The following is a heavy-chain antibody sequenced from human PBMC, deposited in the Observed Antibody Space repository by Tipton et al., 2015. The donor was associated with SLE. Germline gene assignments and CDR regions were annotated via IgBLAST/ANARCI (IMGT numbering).Heavy chain of an antibody. J-gene: IGHJ5*02. CDR1: GYSITSGDY. Sequence: TLSLTCAVSGYSITSGDYWGWIRQPPGKGPEWVGCLYHRGSTYYNPSLKSRVTISTDTSKNEIYLKLTSVTATDTAVYFCARDPYDSTWRNGWFDPWGQGTLVTVSS. D-gene: IGHD6-13*01. CDR3: ARDPYDSTWRNGWFDP. V-gene: IGHV4-38-2*02. CDR2: LYHRGST.